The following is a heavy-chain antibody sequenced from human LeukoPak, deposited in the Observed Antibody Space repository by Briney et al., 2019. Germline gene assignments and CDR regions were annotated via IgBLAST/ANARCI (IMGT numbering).Heavy chain of an antibody. CDR1: GFTFINYN. CDR3: LTIVETDLDAFDI. D-gene: IGHD2-21*01. V-gene: IGHV3-69-1*01. Sequence: GGSLRLSCAASGFTFINYNMNWVRQAPGKGLEWVSYISGAGTIYYADSVKGRFTISRDNAKNSLYLQMSSLRAEDTAVYYCLTIVETDLDAFDIWGQGTKVTVSS. J-gene: IGHJ3*02. CDR2: ISGAGTI.